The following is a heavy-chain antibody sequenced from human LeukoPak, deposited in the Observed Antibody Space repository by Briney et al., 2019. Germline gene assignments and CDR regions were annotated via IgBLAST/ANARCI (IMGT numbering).Heavy chain of an antibody. CDR2: ISYDGKNE. CDR3: AKQMAVDYFDY. Sequence: QAGGSPRLSCAASGFTFSNFGMHWVRQAPGKGLEWVAVISYDGKNEYYTDSVKGRFTISRDNAKNTLYLQMNSLRAEDTAVYYCAKQMAVDYFDYWGQGTLVTVSS. J-gene: IGHJ4*02. V-gene: IGHV3-30*18. D-gene: IGHD5-24*01. CDR1: GFTFSNFG.